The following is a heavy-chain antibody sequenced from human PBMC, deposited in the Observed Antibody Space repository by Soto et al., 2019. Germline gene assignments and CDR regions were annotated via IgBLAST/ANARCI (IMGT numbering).Heavy chain of an antibody. J-gene: IGHJ4*02. CDR3: STRFYSSGVLSDY. Sequence: QVQLQESGPGLVKPSETLSLTCTVSGGSISNYYNMWIRQPPGKELEYIGYIYKSGSTNYNPSLNSRATISADTPKTQFSPKLTSGTAADTAVSYCSTRFYSSGVLSDYWGQGTLVTVSS. CDR1: GGSISNYY. V-gene: IGHV4-59*01. CDR2: IYKSGST. D-gene: IGHD3-10*01.